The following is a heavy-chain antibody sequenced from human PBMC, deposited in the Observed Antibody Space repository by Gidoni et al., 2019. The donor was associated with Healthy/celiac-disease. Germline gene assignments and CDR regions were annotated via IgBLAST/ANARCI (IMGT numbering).Heavy chain of an antibody. D-gene: IGHD5-18*01. Sequence: EVQLVESGGGLVQPGGSLKLSCAASGFTFSGSAMHWVRQASGKGLEWVGRIRSKANSYATAYAASVKGRFTISRDDSKNTAYLQMNSLKTEDTAVYYCTSRQLTAMAPDYWGQGTLVTVSS. J-gene: IGHJ4*02. CDR1: GFTFSGSA. CDR3: TSRQLTAMAPDY. CDR2: IRSKANSYAT. V-gene: IGHV3-73*01.